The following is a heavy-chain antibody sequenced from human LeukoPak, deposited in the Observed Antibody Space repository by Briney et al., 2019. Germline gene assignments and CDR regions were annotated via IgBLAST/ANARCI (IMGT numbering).Heavy chain of an antibody. CDR3: ATEGWLVPGDAFDI. V-gene: IGHV1-24*01. Sequence: ASVKVSCKVSGYTLTELSMHWVRQAPGKGLEWMGGFDPEDGETIYAQKFQGRVTMTEDTSTDTAYMELSSLRSEDTAVYYCATEGWLVPGDAFDIWGQGTMVTVSS. D-gene: IGHD6-19*01. CDR1: GYTLTELS. J-gene: IGHJ3*02. CDR2: FDPEDGET.